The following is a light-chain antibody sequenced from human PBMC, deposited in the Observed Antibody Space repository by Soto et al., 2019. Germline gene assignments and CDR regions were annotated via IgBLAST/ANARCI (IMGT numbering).Light chain of an antibody. V-gene: IGKV3-20*01. CDR2: GAS. CDR1: QSVSSN. J-gene: IGKJ5*01. CDR3: QQYGSSPIT. Sequence: MMMTPSPATLSVSPGERANLSCRASQSVSSNLAWYQQKPGQAPRLLIYGASTRATGIPARFSGSGSGTDFTLTISRLEPEDFAVYYCQQYGSSPITFGQGTRLEIK.